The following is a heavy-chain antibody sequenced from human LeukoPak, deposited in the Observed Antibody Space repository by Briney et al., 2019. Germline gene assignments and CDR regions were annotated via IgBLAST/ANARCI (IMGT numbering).Heavy chain of an antibody. CDR3: ARDWAGEGPNDAFDI. Sequence: ASVKVSCKASGYTFTGYYMHWVRQAPGQGLEWMGWISAYNGNTNYAQKLQGRVTMTTDTSTSTAYMELRSLRSDDTAVYYCARDWAGEGPNDAFDIWGQGTMVTVSS. D-gene: IGHD3-10*01. V-gene: IGHV1-18*04. J-gene: IGHJ3*02. CDR1: GYTFTGYY. CDR2: ISAYNGNT.